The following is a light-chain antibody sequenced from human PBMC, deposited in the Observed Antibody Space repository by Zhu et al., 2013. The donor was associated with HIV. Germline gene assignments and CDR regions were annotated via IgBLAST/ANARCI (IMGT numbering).Light chain of an antibody. CDR1: SSNIGSNY. CDR3: QSYDSSLSGWV. CDR2: RND. V-gene: IGLV1-47*01. Sequence: QSVLTQPPSASGTPGQRVTISCSGSSSNIGSNYVYWYQQLPGTAPKLLIYRNDQRPSGVPDRFFASKSGTSASLAISGLQSEDEADYYCQSYDSSLSGWVFGGGTKLTVL. J-gene: IGLJ3*02.